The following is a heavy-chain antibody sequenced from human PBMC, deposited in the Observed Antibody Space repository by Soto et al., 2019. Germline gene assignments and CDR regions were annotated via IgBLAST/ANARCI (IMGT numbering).Heavy chain of an antibody. D-gene: IGHD2-8*01. CDR1: GFTFTSSA. CDR2: IAVGSGYT. CDR3: AADATAWQQMVPSDY. J-gene: IGHJ4*02. V-gene: IGHV1-58*01. Sequence: SVKVSCKASGFTFTSSAFQWVRQARGQSLEWIGWIAVGSGYTNYAQRFQDRVTLTRDMSTATTYMELSRLTSEDTAIYYCAADATAWQQMVPSDYWGKGTPVTVSP.